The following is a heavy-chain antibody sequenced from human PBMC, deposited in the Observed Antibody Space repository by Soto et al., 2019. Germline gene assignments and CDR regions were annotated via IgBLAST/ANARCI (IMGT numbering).Heavy chain of an antibody. Sequence: ASVKVSCKASCYTFTSYGISWVRQAPGQGLEWMGWISAYNGNTNYAQKLQGRVTMTTDTSTSTAYMELRSLRSDDTAVYYCARVGYYDILTGYYTEDFFDYWGQGTLVTVSS. CDR1: CYTFTSYG. CDR2: ISAYNGNT. V-gene: IGHV1-18*04. J-gene: IGHJ4*02. CDR3: ARVGYYDILTGYYTEDFFDY. D-gene: IGHD3-9*01.